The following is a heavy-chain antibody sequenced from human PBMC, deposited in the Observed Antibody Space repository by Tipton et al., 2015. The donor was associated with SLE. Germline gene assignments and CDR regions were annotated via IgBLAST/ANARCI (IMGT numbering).Heavy chain of an antibody. CDR1: GGSISGGGYH. D-gene: IGHD3-3*01. Sequence: TLSLTCTVSGGSISGGGYHWNWIRQPAGKGLEWIGRMDATGGTSYNPSLTSRVTINLDTSKNQFSLKLSSVTAADTAVYYCARSLETFDVWGQGTMVTVSS. J-gene: IGHJ3*01. CDR2: MDATGGT. CDR3: ARSLETFDV. V-gene: IGHV4-61*02.